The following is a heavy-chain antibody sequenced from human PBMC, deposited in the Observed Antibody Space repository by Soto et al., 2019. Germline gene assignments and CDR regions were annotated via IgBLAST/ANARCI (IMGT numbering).Heavy chain of an antibody. D-gene: IGHD3-3*01. Sequence: GGPLRLSCAASGFTFDEYAIPWFRQPRGRVLEWVSLISWDGSNRYYADSVQGRFTISRDNSKYSLYLEMNSLRPEDTALYYCAKDISRGPTKNYDFWSGPDYWGQGTLVTVSS. J-gene: IGHJ4*02. CDR1: GFTFDEYA. CDR2: ISWDGSNR. V-gene: IGHV3-43D*04. CDR3: AKDISRGPTKNYDFWSGPDY.